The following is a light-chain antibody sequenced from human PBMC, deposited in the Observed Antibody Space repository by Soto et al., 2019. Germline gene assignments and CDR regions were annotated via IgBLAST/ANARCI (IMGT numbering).Light chain of an antibody. J-gene: IGLJ1*01. CDR3: NSQTRSGIRV. CDR2: EVN. CDR1: SSDVGGSNH. Sequence: QPVLTQPASVSGSPGQSITISCTGTSSDVGGSNHVSWYQHHPGKVPKVLIYEVNFRPSGVSNRFSGSKSGYTASLTISGLQAEDEADYYCNSQTRSGIRVFGTGTKVTVL. V-gene: IGLV2-14*01.